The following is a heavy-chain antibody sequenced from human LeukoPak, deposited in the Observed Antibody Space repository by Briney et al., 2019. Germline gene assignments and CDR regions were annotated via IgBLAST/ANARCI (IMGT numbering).Heavy chain of an antibody. CDR3: ARDQDSSGYYFDY. V-gene: IGHV1-69*13. J-gene: IGHJ4*02. CDR2: IIPIFGTA. CDR1: GGTFSSYA. D-gene: IGHD3-22*01. Sequence: ASVKVSCKASGGTFSSYAISWVRQAPGQGLEWMGGIIPIFGTANYAQKFQGRVTITADESTSTAYMELSSPRSEDTAVYYCARDQDSSGYYFDYWGQGTLVTVSS.